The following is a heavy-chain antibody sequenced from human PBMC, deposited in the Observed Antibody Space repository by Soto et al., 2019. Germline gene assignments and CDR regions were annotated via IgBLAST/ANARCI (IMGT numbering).Heavy chain of an antibody. CDR2: IYYSGST. CDR1: GGSISSYY. Sequence: SETLFLTCTVSGGSISSYYWSWIRQPPGKGLEWIGYIYYSGSTNYNPSLKSRVTISVDTSKNQFSLKLSSVTAADTAVYYCARSDGRYWGQGTLVTVSS. CDR3: ARSDGRY. J-gene: IGHJ4*02. V-gene: IGHV4-59*01.